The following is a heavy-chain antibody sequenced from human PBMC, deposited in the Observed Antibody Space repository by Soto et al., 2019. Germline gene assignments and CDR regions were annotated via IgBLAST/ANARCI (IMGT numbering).Heavy chain of an antibody. V-gene: IGHV1-46*01. CDR2: VNPSGGHT. CDR1: GDTFTESY. D-gene: IGHD2-21*02. Sequence: QVQLMQSGAEVKKHGASVKVSCKASGDTFTESYIHWVRQAPGQGLEWMGTVNPSGGHTTYAQHFLGRVTMTRDTATSTLYMELTSLTSEDTAVYYCARGGHVVVVTAALDYWGQGTLVTVSS. J-gene: IGHJ4*02. CDR3: ARGGHVVVVTAALDY.